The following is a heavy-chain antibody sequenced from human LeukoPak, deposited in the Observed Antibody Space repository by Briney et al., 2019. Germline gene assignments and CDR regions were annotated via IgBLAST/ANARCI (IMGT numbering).Heavy chain of an antibody. Sequence: SETLSLTCTVPGGSISSGSYYWSWIRQPAGKGLEWIGRIYTSGSTNYNPSLKSRVTISVDTSKNQFSLKLSSVTAADTAVYYCARDGSELLTAFDIWGQGTMVTVSS. CDR2: IYTSGST. V-gene: IGHV4-61*02. J-gene: IGHJ3*02. D-gene: IGHD5-12*01. CDR3: ARDGSELLTAFDI. CDR1: GGSISSGSYY.